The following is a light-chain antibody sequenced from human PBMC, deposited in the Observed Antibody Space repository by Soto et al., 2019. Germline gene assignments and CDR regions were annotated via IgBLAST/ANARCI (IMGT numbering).Light chain of an antibody. Sequence: EIVLTQSPGTLSLSPGERATLSCRASQSVSSRYLAWYQQRPGQSPTLLIYGASSRATGIPDRFSGSGSGTDFTLTISRLEPEDFAVYYCQQYGSSPSGTFGGGTKVEIK. J-gene: IGKJ4*01. CDR1: QSVSSRY. CDR2: GAS. V-gene: IGKV3-20*01. CDR3: QQYGSSPSGT.